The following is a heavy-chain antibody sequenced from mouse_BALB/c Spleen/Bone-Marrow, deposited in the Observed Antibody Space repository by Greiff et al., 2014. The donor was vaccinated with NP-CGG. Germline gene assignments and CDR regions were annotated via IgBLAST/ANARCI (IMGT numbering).Heavy chain of an antibody. CDR2: IPPGSGTT. D-gene: IGHD1-1*01. J-gene: IGHJ3*01. V-gene: IGHV1S41*01. CDR3: ARVSYYYGSSSPWFAY. CDR1: GYTFTSYW. Sequence: DLVKPGASVKLSCKASGYTFTSYWINWIKQRPGQGLEWIGRIPPGSGTTYYNEMFKGKATLTVDTSSTTAYIQLSGPSSEDSAVYFCARVSYYYGSSSPWFAYWGQGTLVTVSA.